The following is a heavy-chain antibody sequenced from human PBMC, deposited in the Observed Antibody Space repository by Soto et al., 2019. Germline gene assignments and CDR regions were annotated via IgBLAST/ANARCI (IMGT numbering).Heavy chain of an antibody. CDR3: ARVPLWFGEDNPYYFDY. Sequence: QVQLQESGPGLVKPSQTLSLTCTVSGGSISSGGYYWSWIRQHPGKGLEWIGYIYYSGSTYYNPSIKSRVTISVDTSKHQFSLKLSSVTAADTAVYYCARVPLWFGEDNPYYFDYWGQGTLVTVSS. CDR2: IYYSGST. D-gene: IGHD3-10*01. J-gene: IGHJ4*02. V-gene: IGHV4-31*03. CDR1: GGSISSGGYY.